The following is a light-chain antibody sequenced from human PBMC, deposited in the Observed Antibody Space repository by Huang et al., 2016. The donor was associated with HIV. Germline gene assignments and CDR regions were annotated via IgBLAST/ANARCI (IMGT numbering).Light chain of an antibody. CDR1: HSVASD. Sequence: EIEMTQSPATLSVSPGERATLSCRASHSVASDLAWYQQKPGQAPRLLIYDASTRATGVSAKFNGTGSGSEFSLIITNLPSEDFAVYYCHQYNDWPPLTFGGGTKVEI. J-gene: IGKJ4*01. V-gene: IGKV3-15*01. CDR3: HQYNDWPPLT. CDR2: DAS.